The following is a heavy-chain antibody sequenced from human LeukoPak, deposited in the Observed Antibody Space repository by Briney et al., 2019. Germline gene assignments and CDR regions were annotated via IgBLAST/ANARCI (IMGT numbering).Heavy chain of an antibody. V-gene: IGHV4-59*08. Sequence: SETLSLTCTVSGGSITNYNWNWIRQPPGKGLEWIGYISDSGSTHYNPSLQSRVTISVDTSKNQFSLRLSSVTASDTAVYYCARRRIGDLTIGSDTWFDPWGQGALDTVSS. CDR2: ISDSGST. D-gene: IGHD2-15*01. CDR1: GGSITNYN. J-gene: IGHJ5*02. CDR3: ARRRIGDLTIGSDTWFDP.